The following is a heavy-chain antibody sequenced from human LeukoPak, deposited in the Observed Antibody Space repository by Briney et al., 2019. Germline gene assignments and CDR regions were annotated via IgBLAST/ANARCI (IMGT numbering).Heavy chain of an antibody. CDR3: TTVFDTTGSS. V-gene: IGHV3-15*01. CDR1: GSTFSHAW. Sequence: PGGSLRLSCVASGSTFSHAWMSWVRQAPGKGLEWVGRIKSKTDGGTTDYAAPVKGRFSISRDDSRNTLYLQLNSLKTEDTGFYYCTTVFDTTGSSWGQGTLVTVSS. J-gene: IGHJ5*02. CDR2: IKSKTDGGTT. D-gene: IGHD2/OR15-2a*01.